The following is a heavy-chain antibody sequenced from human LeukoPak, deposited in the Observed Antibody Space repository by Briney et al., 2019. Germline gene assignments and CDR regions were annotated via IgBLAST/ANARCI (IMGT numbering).Heavy chain of an antibody. J-gene: IGHJ4*02. CDR3: ARLPFED. V-gene: IGHV3-74*01. CDR1: GFTFSYYW. CDR2: INSEGTST. Sequence: QPGGSLRLPCAASGFTFSYYWMHWVRQAPGKGLVWVSRINSEGTSTSFADSVKGRFTISRDNAKNSLYLQMNSLRAEDTAVYYCARLPFEDWGQGTLVTVSS.